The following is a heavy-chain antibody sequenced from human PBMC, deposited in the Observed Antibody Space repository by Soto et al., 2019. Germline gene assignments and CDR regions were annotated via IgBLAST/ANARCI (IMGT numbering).Heavy chain of an antibody. J-gene: IGHJ5*02. CDR2: IYYSGST. CDR3: ARGRGWFDP. Sequence: PSETLSLTCTVSGGSISSYYWSWIRQPPGKGLEWIGYIYYSGSTNYNPSLKSRVTISVDTSKNQFSLKLSSVTAADTAVYYCARGRGWFDPWGQGTLVTVS. CDR1: GGSISSYY. V-gene: IGHV4-59*01.